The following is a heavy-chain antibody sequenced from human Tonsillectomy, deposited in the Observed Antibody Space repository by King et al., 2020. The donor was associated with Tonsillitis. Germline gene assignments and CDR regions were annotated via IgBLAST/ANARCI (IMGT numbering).Heavy chain of an antibody. V-gene: IGHV3-30*02. CDR2: IRYDGSNK. D-gene: IGHD3-16*01. J-gene: IGHJ6*02. Sequence: VQLVESGGGVVQPGGSLRLSCAASGFTFSSYGMHWVRQAPGKGLEWVAFIRYDGSNKYYADSGKGRFTLSRENSKNTLYLQMNSLRAEDTAVYYCAKESKGDYYYGMDVWGQGTTVTVSS. CDR1: GFTFSSYG. CDR3: AKESKGDYYYGMDV.